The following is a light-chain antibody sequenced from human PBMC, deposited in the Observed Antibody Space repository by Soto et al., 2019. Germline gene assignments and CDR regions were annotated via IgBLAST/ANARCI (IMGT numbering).Light chain of an antibody. CDR2: AAS. CDR3: QQLISYPLN. V-gene: IGKV1-9*01. Sequence: DIQLTQSPSFLSASVGDRVTITFRASQGISSYLAWYQQKPGKAPKLLIYAASTLQSGVPSRFSGSGSGTEFTLTISSLQPEDCATYYCQQLISYPLNFGGGTKVDIK. CDR1: QGISSY. J-gene: IGKJ4*01.